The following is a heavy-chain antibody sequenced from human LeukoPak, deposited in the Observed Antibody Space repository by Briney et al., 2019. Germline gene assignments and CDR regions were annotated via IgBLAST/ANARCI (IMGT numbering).Heavy chain of an antibody. D-gene: IGHD3-9*01. V-gene: IGHV4-39*01. Sequence: SETLSLTCTVSGGSISSFYWGWIRQPPGKGLEWIGSIYYSGSTYYNPSLKSRVTISVDTSKNQFSLKLSSVTAADTAVYYCARLDILTGYCFFDYWGQGTLVTVSS. CDR2: IYYSGST. CDR1: GGSISSFY. J-gene: IGHJ4*02. CDR3: ARLDILTGYCFFDY.